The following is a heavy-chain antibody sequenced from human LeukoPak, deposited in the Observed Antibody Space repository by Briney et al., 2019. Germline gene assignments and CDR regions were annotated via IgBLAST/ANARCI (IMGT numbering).Heavy chain of an antibody. CDR3: AKDYAGYYDSSGYPPDY. V-gene: IGHV3-23*01. CDR1: GFTFSSYA. CDR2: ISGSGGST. J-gene: IGHJ4*02. Sequence: PGGSLRLSCAASGFTFSSYAMSWVRQAPGKGLEWVSAISGSGGSTYYADSVKGRFTISRDNSKNTLYLQMNSLRTEDTALYYCAKDYAGYYDSSGYPPDYWGQGTLVTVSS. D-gene: IGHD3-22*01.